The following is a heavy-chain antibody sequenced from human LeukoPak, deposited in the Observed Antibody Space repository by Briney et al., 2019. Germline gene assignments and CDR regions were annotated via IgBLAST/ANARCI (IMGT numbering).Heavy chain of an antibody. D-gene: IGHD2-2*01. CDR1: GGSISSYY. J-gene: IGHJ5*02. V-gene: IGHV4-59*01. CDR2: IYYSGST. Sequence: PSETLSLTCTVSGGSISSYYWSWIRQPPGKGLEWIGYIYYSGSTNYNPSLKSRVTISVDTSKNQFSLKQSSVTAADTAVYYCARDRRPNLGYCSSTSCLNWFDPWGQGTLVTVSS. CDR3: ARDRRPNLGYCSSTSCLNWFDP.